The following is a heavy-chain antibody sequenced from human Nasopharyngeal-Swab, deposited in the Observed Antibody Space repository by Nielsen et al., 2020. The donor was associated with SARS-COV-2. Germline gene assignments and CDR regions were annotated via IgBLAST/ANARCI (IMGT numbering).Heavy chain of an antibody. CDR2: INPNSGGT. V-gene: IGHV1-2*06. Sequence: VRQAPGQGCGWLGRINPNSGGTNYAQKFQGRVTMTRDTSISTAYMELSRLRSDDTAVYYCARDRGTSDYDSSGYDAFDIWGQGTMVTVSS. CDR3: ARDRGTSDYDSSGYDAFDI. J-gene: IGHJ3*02. D-gene: IGHD3-22*01.